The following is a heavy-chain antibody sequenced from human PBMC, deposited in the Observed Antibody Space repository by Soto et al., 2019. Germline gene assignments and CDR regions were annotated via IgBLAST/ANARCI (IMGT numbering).Heavy chain of an antibody. D-gene: IGHD4-17*01. V-gene: IGHV3-23*01. Sequence: EVQLLESGWDLVQPGGSLRLSCAASGFAFSNYAVTWVRQAPGKGLEWVSSISRSSSVIYYADSVRGRFFISRDNSKSMLYLQMNSLRAEDTARYYCAKDPNGDYIGAFDDWGQGTLVTVSS. CDR2: ISRSSSVI. CDR3: AKDPNGDYIGAFDD. CDR1: GFAFSNYA. J-gene: IGHJ4*02.